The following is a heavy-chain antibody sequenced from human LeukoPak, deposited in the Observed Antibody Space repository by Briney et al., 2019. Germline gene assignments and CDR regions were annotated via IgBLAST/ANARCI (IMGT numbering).Heavy chain of an antibody. J-gene: IGHJ4*02. CDR1: GFTFTSYD. D-gene: IGHD3-10*02. Sequence: PGGSLRLCCVTSGFTFTSYDCNWVRQAPGKGLEWVSYISNGGGTIYYADSVKGRFTISRDNAKNSVFLQMNTLRAEDTAVYYCARDSYMFGSDYWGQGTLVTVSS. CDR2: ISNGGGTI. V-gene: IGHV3-48*03. CDR3: ARDSYMFGSDY.